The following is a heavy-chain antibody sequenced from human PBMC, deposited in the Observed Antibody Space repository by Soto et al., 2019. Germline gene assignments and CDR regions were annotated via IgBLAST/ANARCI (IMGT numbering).Heavy chain of an antibody. D-gene: IGHD3-10*01. CDR2: IYYSGST. V-gene: IGHV4-39*01. J-gene: IGHJ5*02. CDR3: AGGIWFGELDNWFDP. Sequence: SETLSLTCTVSGGSISSSSYYWGWIRQPPGKGLEWIGSIYYSGSTYYNPSLKSRVTISVDTSKNQFSLKLSSVSAADTAVYYCAGGIWFGELDNWFDPWGQGTLVTVSS. CDR1: GGSISSSSYY.